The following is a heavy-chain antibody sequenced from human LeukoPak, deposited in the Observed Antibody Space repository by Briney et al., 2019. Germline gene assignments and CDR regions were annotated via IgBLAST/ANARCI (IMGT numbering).Heavy chain of an antibody. CDR2: ISGSGGST. J-gene: IGHJ6*02. D-gene: IGHD1-26*01. CDR1: GFTFSSYA. Sequence: GGSLRLSCAASGFTFSSYAMSWVRQAPGKGLEWVSAISGSGGSTYYADSVKGRFTISRDNSKNTLYLQMNSLRAEDTAVYYCAKDLHSGSYYDYYYYGMDVWGRGTTVTVSS. CDR3: AKDLHSGSYYDYYYYGMDV. V-gene: IGHV3-23*01.